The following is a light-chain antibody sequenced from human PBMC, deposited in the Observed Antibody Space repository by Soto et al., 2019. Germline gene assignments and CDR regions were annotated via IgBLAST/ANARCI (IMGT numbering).Light chain of an antibody. Sequence: EIVLTQSPATLSLSPGERATLSCRASQSVSSYLAWYQQKPGQAPRLLIYGASTRAAGIPDRFSGSGSETDFTLTISRLEPEDFAVYYCQQYGRSPPVKFGQGTKVDIK. V-gene: IGKV3-20*01. CDR3: QQYGRSPPVK. CDR2: GAS. CDR1: QSVSSY. J-gene: IGKJ1*01.